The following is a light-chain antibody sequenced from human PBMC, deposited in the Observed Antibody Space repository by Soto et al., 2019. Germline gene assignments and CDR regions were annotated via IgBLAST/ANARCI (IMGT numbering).Light chain of an antibody. V-gene: IGKV3-15*01. CDR2: DAS. CDR3: QQYNNWPPYT. Sequence: EIEMMQSPATLSVSPGERVTLSCRASQSVSSNLAWYQQKLGQAPRLLIYDASTRATGIPARFSGSGSGTEFTLTISSLQYQDFAVYFCQQYNNWPPYTFGQGTKLEIK. J-gene: IGKJ2*01. CDR1: QSVSSN.